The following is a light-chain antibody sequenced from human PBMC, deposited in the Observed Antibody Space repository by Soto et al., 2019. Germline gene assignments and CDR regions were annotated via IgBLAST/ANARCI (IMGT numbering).Light chain of an antibody. V-gene: IGLV2-14*01. CDR3: SSYTSSSTLHV. CDR2: EVS. Sequence: ALTQPASVSGSPGQSITISCTGTSSDVGGYNYVSWYQQHPGKAPKLMIYEVSNRPSGVSNRFSGSKSGNTASLTISGLQAEDEADYYCSSYTSSSTLHVFGTGTKLTVL. CDR1: SSDVGGYNY. J-gene: IGLJ1*01.